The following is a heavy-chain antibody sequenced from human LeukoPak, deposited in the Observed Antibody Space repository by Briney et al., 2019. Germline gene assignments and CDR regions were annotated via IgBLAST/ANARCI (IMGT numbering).Heavy chain of an antibody. CDR1: GFTFSSYS. CDR3: ARGDTLGYCSGGSYYYYYYMDV. J-gene: IGHJ6*03. CDR2: ISSSSSYI. V-gene: IGHV3-21*01. D-gene: IGHD2-15*01. Sequence: PGGSLRLSCAASGFTFSSYSMNWVRQALGKGLEWVSSISSSSSYIYYADSVKGRFTISRDNAKNSLYLQMNSLRAEDTAVYYCARGDTLGYCSGGSYYYYYYMDVWGKGTTVTISS.